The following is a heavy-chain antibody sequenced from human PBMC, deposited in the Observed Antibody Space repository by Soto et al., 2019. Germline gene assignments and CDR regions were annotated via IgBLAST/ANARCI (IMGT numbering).Heavy chain of an antibody. Sequence: QVQLVQSGAEVKKPGASVKVSCKASGYTFTSYYISWVRQAPGQGLEWMGWISGYNGNTNYAQKLQGRVTMSTDKXXXXXXXXXXXXXXXXTXXYYCAREGPPSLNWGQGTLVTVSS. D-gene: IGHD3-10*01. CDR2: ISGYNGNT. J-gene: IGHJ4*02. CDR1: GYTFTSYY. V-gene: IGHV1-18*01. CDR3: AREGPPSLN.